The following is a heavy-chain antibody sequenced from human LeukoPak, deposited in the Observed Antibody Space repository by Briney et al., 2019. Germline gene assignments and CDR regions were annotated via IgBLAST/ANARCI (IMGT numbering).Heavy chain of an antibody. CDR3: ARDEHNYYDSSGYDY. V-gene: IGHV4-59*01. CDR1: GGSISGYY. J-gene: IGHJ4*02. CDR2: IYYSGST. Sequence: SETLSLTCIVSGGSISGYYWSWIRQPPGKGLEWIGSIYYSGSTDYNPSLKSRVTISVDTSKNQFSLKVRSVTAADTAVYYCARDEHNYYDSSGYDYWGQGILVTVSS. D-gene: IGHD3-22*01.